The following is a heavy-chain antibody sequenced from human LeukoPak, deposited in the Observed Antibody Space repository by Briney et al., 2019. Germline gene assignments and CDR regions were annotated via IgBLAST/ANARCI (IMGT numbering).Heavy chain of an antibody. V-gene: IGHV3-23*01. CDR2: ISETGGTT. CDR1: GFSFSTYA. J-gene: IGHJ4*02. D-gene: IGHD2-2*01. CDR3: AKDRLRYCSSPSCPNFDY. Sequence: GGSLRLSGAASGFSFSTYAMSWVRQAPGRGMEWVSSISETGGTTWYADSVKGRFTISRDNSKNTLYLQMNSLRAEDTAVYYCAKDRLRYCSSPSCPNFDYWGQGTLVTVSS.